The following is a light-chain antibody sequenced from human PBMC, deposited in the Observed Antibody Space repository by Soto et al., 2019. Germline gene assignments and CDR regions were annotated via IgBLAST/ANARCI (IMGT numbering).Light chain of an antibody. V-gene: IGLV2-14*01. Sequence: QSALTQPASVSGSPGQSITISCTGTSSDVGRYNYVSWYQQLPGKAPKLMIYEVTDRPSGVSNRFSGSKSGNTASLTFSGLQAEDEADYFCSSYTSSSTRVFGGGTKLTVL. J-gene: IGLJ3*02. CDR3: SSYTSSSTRV. CDR1: SSDVGRYNY. CDR2: EVT.